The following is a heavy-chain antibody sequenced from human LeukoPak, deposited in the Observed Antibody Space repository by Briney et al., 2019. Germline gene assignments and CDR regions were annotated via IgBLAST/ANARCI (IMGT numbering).Heavy chain of an antibody. CDR3: ARGFWKYSSGWSVDY. CDR2: IYPSGST. D-gene: IGHD6-19*01. J-gene: IGHJ4*02. Sequence: PSETLSLTCAVSGYSISSGYSWGWIRQPPGKGLEWIGSIYPSGSTYYNPSLKSRVTISIDTSNNHFSLKLSSVTAADTAVYYCARGFWKYSSGWSVDYWGQGILVTVSS. V-gene: IGHV4-38-2*01. CDR1: GYSISSGYS.